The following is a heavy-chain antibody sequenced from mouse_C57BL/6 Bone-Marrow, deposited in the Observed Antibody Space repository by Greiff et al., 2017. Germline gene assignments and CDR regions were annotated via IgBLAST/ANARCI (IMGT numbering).Heavy chain of an antibody. CDR3: TTDCYSSSYAMDY. V-gene: IGHV14-4*01. D-gene: IGHD1-1*01. CDR1: GFNIKDDY. CDR2: IGPENGDT. Sequence: VQLKQSGAELVRPGASVKLSCTASGFNIKDDYMHWVKQRPEQGLEWIGWIGPENGDTEYAAKFQGKATITADTASNTAYLQLSSLTSEDTAVYYCTTDCYSSSYAMDYGGRGTSVTVSA. J-gene: IGHJ4*01.